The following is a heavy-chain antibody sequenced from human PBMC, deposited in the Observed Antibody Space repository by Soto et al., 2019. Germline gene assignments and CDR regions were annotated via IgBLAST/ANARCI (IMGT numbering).Heavy chain of an antibody. V-gene: IGHV5-10-1*01. J-gene: IGHJ4*02. CDR2: IDPSDSQT. Sequence: PGESLKISCKGSGYSFAGYWITWVRQKPGKSLEWMGRIDPSDSQTYYSPSFRGHVTISVTKSITTVFLQWSSLRASDTAMYYCARQKYDSDTGPNFQYYFDSWGQGTPVTVSS. D-gene: IGHD3-22*01. CDR3: ARQKYDSDTGPNFQYYFDS. CDR1: GYSFAGYW.